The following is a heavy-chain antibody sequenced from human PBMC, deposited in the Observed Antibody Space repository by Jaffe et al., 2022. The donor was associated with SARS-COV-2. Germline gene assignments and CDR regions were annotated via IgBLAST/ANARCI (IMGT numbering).Heavy chain of an antibody. J-gene: IGHJ3*02. Sequence: QLQLQESGSGLVKPLQTLSLTCAVSGGSINSADYSWGWIRQPPGKGLEWIGYIYLSGSTFYNPSLKSRVTISVDRSKNQFSLKMNSMTAADTAVYYCVRRGSRDDPFDIWGQGTTVTVSS. CDR1: GGSINSADYS. V-gene: IGHV4-30-2*01. D-gene: IGHD3-10*01. CDR2: IYLSGST. CDR3: VRRGSRDDPFDI.